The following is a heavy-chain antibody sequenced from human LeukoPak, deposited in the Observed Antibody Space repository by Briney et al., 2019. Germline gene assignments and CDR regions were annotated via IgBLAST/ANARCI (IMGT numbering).Heavy chain of an antibody. CDR2: IYYSGST. CDR1: GGSISSYY. J-gene: IGHJ4*02. CDR3: ARVRRGRSTYYFDY. V-gene: IGHV4-59*01. Sequence: SETLSLTCTVSGGSISSYYWSWIRQPPGKGLEWIGYIYYSGSTNYNPSLKSRVTISVDTSKNQFSLKLSSVTAADTAVYYCARVRRGRSTYYFDYWGQGTLVTVSS.